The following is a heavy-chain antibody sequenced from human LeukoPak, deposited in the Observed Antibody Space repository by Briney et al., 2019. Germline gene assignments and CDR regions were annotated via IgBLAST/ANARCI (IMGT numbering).Heavy chain of an antibody. Sequence: SETLSLTCTVSGGSISSCSYYWGWIRQPPGKGLEWIGSIYYSGSTYYNPSLKSRVTISVDTSKNQFSLKLSSVTAADTAVYYCARLSGCFDYWGQGTLVTVSS. D-gene: IGHD6-25*01. CDR1: GGSISSCSYY. J-gene: IGHJ4*02. CDR2: IYYSGST. CDR3: ARLSGCFDY. V-gene: IGHV4-39*01.